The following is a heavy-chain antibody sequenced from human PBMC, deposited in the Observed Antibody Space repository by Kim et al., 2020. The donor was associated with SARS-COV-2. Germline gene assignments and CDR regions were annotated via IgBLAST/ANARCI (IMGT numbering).Heavy chain of an antibody. CDR1: GFTFSSYS. Sequence: GGSLRLSCAASGFTFSSYSMNWVRQAPGKGLEWVSSISSSSSYIYYADSVKGQFTISRDNAKNSLYLQMNSLRAEDTAVYYCARELRYFDWLGGFDYWGQGTLVTVSS. D-gene: IGHD3-9*01. J-gene: IGHJ4*02. CDR2: ISSSSSYI. CDR3: ARELRYFDWLGGFDY. V-gene: IGHV3-21*01.